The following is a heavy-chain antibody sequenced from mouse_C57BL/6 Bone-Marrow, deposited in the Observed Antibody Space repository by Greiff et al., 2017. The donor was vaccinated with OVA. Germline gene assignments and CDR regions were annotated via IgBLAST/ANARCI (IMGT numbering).Heavy chain of an antibody. D-gene: IGHD3-1*01. CDR1: GYTFTSYW. J-gene: IGHJ1*03. Sequence: VQLQQPGAELVMPGASVKLSCKASGYTFTSYWIGEIDPSDSYTNYNQKFKGKSTLTVDKSSSTAYMPLSSLTSEDSAVYYCARSGYYGGYFDVWGTGTTVTVSS. V-gene: IGHV1-69*01. CDR3: ARSGYYGGYFDV. CDR2: IDPSDSYT.